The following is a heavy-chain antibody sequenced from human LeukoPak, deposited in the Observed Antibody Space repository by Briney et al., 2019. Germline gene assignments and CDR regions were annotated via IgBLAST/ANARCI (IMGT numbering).Heavy chain of an antibody. V-gene: IGHV3-11*04. CDR1: GFNFSDYY. D-gene: IGHD6-13*01. Sequence: GGSLRLSCEASGFNFSDYYMTWVRQAPERGLEWVSYISTSSNSRYYADSVKGRFTVSRDNAKNSLYLHMTSLRAEDTAVYYCAKDSQTSWSSSWLWFLDSWGQGTPVTVSS. CDR3: AKDSQTSWSSSWLWFLDS. J-gene: IGHJ4*02. CDR2: ISTSSNSR.